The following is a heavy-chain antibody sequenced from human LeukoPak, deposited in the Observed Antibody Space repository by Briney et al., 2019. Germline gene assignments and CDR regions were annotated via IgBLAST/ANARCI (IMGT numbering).Heavy chain of an antibody. CDR3: VRHQGTTFDY. J-gene: IGHJ4*02. CDR1: GFIFSGSW. CDR2: IKQDGSEK. D-gene: IGHD1-1*01. V-gene: IGHV3-7*01. Sequence: TGGSLRLSCAASGFIFSGSWMTWVRQAPGKGLEWVANIKQDGSEKYYMDSVKGRFTISRDNTKNSLYLQMNGLRAEDTAVYYCVRHQGTTFDYWGQGNLVAVSS.